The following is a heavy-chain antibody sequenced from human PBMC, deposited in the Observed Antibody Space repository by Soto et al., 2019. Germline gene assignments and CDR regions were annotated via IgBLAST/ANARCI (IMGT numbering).Heavy chain of an antibody. Sequence: SETLSLTCAVYGGSFSGYYWSWIRQPPGKGLEWIGEINHSGSTNYNPSLKSRVTISVDTSKNQFSLKLSSVTAADTAVYYCARGLAAAGRRRWFDPWGQGTLVTVSS. D-gene: IGHD6-13*01. CDR1: GGSFSGYY. J-gene: IGHJ5*02. V-gene: IGHV4-34*01. CDR2: INHSGST. CDR3: ARGLAAAGRRRWFDP.